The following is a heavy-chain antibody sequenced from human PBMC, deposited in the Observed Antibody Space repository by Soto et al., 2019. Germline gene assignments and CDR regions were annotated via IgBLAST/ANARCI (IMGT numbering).Heavy chain of an antibody. V-gene: IGHV1-3*01. CDR3: ARGGHYYGSGSSY. Sequence: ASVKVSCKASGYTFTSYGIHWVRQAPGQRLEWMGWINAGNGNTKYSQKFQGRVTITRDTSASTAYMELSSLRSEDTAVYYCARGGHYYGSGSSYWGQGTLVTVSS. CDR2: INAGNGNT. CDR1: GYTFTSYG. D-gene: IGHD3-10*01. J-gene: IGHJ4*02.